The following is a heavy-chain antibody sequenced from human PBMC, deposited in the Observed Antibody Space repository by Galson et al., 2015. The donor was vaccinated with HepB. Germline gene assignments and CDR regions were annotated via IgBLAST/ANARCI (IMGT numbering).Heavy chain of an antibody. D-gene: IGHD6-6*01. CDR3: AKESARRFDY. CDR1: GFTFDDYA. CDR2: ISWNSGSI. J-gene: IGHJ4*02. V-gene: IGHV3-9*01. Sequence: SLRLSCAASGFTFDDYAMHWVRQAPGKGLEWVSGISWNSGSIGYADSVKGRFTISRDNAKNSLYLQMNSLRPEDTALYYCAKESARRFDYWGQGTLVTVSS.